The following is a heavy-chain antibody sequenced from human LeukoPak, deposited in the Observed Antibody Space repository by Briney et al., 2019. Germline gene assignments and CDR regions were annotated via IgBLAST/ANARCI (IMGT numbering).Heavy chain of an antibody. CDR1: GGSISSSSYY. D-gene: IGHD2-2*01. J-gene: IGHJ3*02. CDR3: ARRNVVVPATMARAFDI. V-gene: IGHV4-39*01. CDR2: IHYSGST. Sequence: SETLSLTCTVSGGSISSSSYYWGCIRQPPGKGLEWIAHIHYSGSTYYNPSLKTRATISVATSKNQFSRNLSSVTAADKHVSNCARRNVVVPATMARAFDIWGQGTIITVSS.